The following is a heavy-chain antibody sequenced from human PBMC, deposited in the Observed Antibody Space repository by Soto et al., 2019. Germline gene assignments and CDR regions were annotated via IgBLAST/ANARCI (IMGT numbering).Heavy chain of an antibody. V-gene: IGHV1-3*01. D-gene: IGHD2-21*02. J-gene: IGHJ6*02. CDR2: INAGNGNT. CDR1: GYTFTIYY. Sequence: GASVKVSCKASGYTFTIYYMHWVRQAPGQGLEWMGWINAGNGNTKYSQKFQGRVTITRDTSASTAYMELSSLRSEDTAVYYCASAYCGGDCSNYYYGMDVWGQGATVTVSS. CDR3: ASAYCGGDCSNYYYGMDV.